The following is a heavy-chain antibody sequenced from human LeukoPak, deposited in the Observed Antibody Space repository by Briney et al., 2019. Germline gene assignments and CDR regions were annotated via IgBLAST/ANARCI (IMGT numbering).Heavy chain of an antibody. CDR1: GFTFSNAW. J-gene: IGHJ4*02. V-gene: IGHV3-15*01. CDR2: IKGKTAAGAP. Sequence: GGSLRLSCAASGFTFSNAWMSWVRQAPGKGLEWVGRIKGKTAAGAPDYVASVKGRFTISRDDSKNTLFLQMNSLKTEDTAVYYCLTGDYDFWSGFYSPNHYFDYWGQGTLVTVSS. CDR3: LTGDYDFWSGFYSPNHYFDY. D-gene: IGHD3-3*01.